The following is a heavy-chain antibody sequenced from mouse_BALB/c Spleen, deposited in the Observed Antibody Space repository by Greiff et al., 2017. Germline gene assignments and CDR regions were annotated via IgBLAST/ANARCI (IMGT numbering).Heavy chain of an antibody. Sequence: DVQLVESGGGLVQPGGSRKLSCAASGFTFSSFGMHWVRQAPEKGLEWVAYISSGSSTIYYADTVKGRFTISRDNPKNTLFLQMTSLRSEDTAMYYCARTRTGTGFAYWGQGTLVTVSA. CDR1: GFTFSSFG. CDR2: ISSGSSTI. J-gene: IGHJ3*01. CDR3: ARTRTGTGFAY. D-gene: IGHD4-1*01. V-gene: IGHV5-17*02.